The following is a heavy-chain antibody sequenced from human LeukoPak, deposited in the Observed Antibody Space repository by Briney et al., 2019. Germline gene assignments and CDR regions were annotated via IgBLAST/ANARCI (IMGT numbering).Heavy chain of an antibody. D-gene: IGHD1-26*01. CDR2: IYYSGST. CDR3: ARGIVGAVENYYFDY. CDR1: GGSISSYY. J-gene: IGHJ4*02. V-gene: IGHV4-59*01. Sequence: SGTLSLTCTVSGGSISSYYWSWIRQPPGKGLEWIGYIYYSGSTNYNPSLKSRVTISVDTSKNQFSLKLSSVTAADTAVYYCARGIVGAVENYYFDYWGQGTLVTVSS.